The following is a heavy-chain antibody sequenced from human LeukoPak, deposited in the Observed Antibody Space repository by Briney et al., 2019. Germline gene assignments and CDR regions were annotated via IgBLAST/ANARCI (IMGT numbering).Heavy chain of an antibody. CDR2: INHSGST. D-gene: IGHD3-22*01. Sequence: SETLSLTCAVYGGSFSGYYWSWIRQPPGKGLEWIGEINHSGSTNYNPSLKSRVTISVDTSKNQFSLKLSSVTAADTAVYYCASEAYYYDSSGYYYRDAFDIWGQGTMVTVSS. CDR3: ASEAYYYDSSGYYYRDAFDI. CDR1: GGSFSGYY. V-gene: IGHV4-34*01. J-gene: IGHJ3*02.